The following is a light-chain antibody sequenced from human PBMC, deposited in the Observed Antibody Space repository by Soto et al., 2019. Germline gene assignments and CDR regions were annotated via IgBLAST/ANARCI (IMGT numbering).Light chain of an antibody. CDR2: AAS. J-gene: IGKJ1*01. V-gene: IGKV1-39*01. CDR3: QQSYNSPPT. Sequence: DIQMTQSPSSLSASVGDAVTITCRAGHSIGTYLSWYQVKPGKPPRLLIYAASSLQTGVPSRFSGSGSGTDFTLTITGLQPEDFATYSCQQSYNSPPTFGQGNRVQLE. CDR1: HSIGTY.